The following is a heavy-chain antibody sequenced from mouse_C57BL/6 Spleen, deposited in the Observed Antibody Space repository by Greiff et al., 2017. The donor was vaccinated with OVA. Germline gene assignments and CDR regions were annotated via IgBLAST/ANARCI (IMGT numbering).Heavy chain of an antibody. CDR3: ARLGYYGSSYY. CDR1: GYAFSSSW. V-gene: IGHV1-82*01. J-gene: IGHJ2*01. Sequence: VKLMESGPELVKPGASVKISCKASGYAFSSSWMNWVKQRPGKGLEWIGRIYPGDGDTNYNGKFKGKATLTADKSSSTAYMQLISLTSEDSAVYFCARLGYYGSSYYWGQGTTLTVSS. CDR2: IYPGDGDT. D-gene: IGHD1-1*01.